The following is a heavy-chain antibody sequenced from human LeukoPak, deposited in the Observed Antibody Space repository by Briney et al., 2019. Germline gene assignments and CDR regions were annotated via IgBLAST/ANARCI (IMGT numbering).Heavy chain of an antibody. CDR2: ISSSGSII. CDR1: GFTFSSYE. D-gene: IGHD6-19*01. V-gene: IGHV3-48*03. CDR3: ARSQWLADRYFDY. J-gene: IGHJ4*02. Sequence: PGGSLRLSCAASGFTFSSYEMNWVRQAPGKGLEWVSYISSSGSIIHYADSVKGRFTISRDNAKNSLYLQMNSLRAEDTAVYYCARSQWLADRYFDYWGQGTLVTVSS.